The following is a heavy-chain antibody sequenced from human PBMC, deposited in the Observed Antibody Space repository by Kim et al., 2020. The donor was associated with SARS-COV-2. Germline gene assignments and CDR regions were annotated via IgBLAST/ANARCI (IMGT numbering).Heavy chain of an antibody. Sequence: PSLKGRVIVSVDPSKNQFSVRVSSVTAADTAVYYCARRGSGGPATAIFDPWGQGTLVTVSS. V-gene: IGHV4-39*01. CDR3: ARRGSGGPATAIFDP. D-gene: IGHD2-2*02. J-gene: IGHJ5*02.